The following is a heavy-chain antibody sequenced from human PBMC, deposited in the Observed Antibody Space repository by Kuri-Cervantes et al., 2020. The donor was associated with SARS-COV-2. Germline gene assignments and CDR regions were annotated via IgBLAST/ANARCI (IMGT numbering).Heavy chain of an antibody. Sequence: GGSLRLSCAASGFTFSFHSMNWVRQAPGKGLEWVSSISSSSTYIYYADSVKGRFTISRDNAKNSLYLQMNSLRAEDTAVYYCARASGYDFWSGYNYYYYYMDVWGKGTTVTVSS. CDR2: ISSSSTYI. CDR3: ARASGYDFWSGYNYYYYYMDV. CDR1: GFTFSFHS. D-gene: IGHD3-3*01. V-gene: IGHV3-21*01. J-gene: IGHJ6*03.